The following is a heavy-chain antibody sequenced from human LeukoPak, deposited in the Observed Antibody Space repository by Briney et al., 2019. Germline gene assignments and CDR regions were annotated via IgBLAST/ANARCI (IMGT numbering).Heavy chain of an antibody. CDR2: INTNTEIP. D-gene: IGHD1-26*01. J-gene: IGHJ4*02. CDR1: GYTFTSYA. CDR3: ARVDSGSYYETSDY. Sequence: ASVKVSCKASGYTFTSYAMNWVRQAPGQGLEWMGWINTNTEIPTYAQGFTGRFVFSLDTSVSTSYLQITSLKAEDTAVYYCARVDSGSYYETSDYWGQGTLVTVSS. V-gene: IGHV7-4-1*02.